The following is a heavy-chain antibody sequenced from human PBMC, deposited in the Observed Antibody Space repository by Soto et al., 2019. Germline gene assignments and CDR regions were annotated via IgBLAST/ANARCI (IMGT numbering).Heavy chain of an antibody. D-gene: IGHD2-21*02. CDR3: ARDLWGYCGTDCYPLDV. J-gene: IGHJ6*02. CDR2: IYNTGST. Sequence: QVQLQESGPGLVKPSETLSLTCTVSGGSISGYYWSCIRQPPGKGLQLIGYIYNTGSTVYNPSFKSRVTISVATTKNQFSLKLKSVTAADTAVYYCARDLWGYCGTDCYPLDVWGQGTTVTVSS. V-gene: IGHV4-59*01. CDR1: GGSISGYY.